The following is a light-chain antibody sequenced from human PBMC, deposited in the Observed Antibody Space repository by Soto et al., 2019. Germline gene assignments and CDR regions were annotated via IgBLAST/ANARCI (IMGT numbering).Light chain of an antibody. CDR1: RSICGQ. CDR2: ASS. CDR3: QHYNSYSEA. V-gene: IGKV1-5*01. J-gene: IGKJ1*01. Sequence: GDRVTVTCRASRSICGQLAWYQQKLXKXXXXXXYASSTLQSGVPSRFSGSGSGTDFTLNISSLQPEDFATYYCQHYNSYSEAFGQGTRWIS.